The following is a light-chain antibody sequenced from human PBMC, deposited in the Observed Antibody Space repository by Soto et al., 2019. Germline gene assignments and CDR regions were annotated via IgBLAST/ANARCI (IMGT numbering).Light chain of an antibody. CDR3: QQSYNTPLT. CDR1: QSISSY. V-gene: IGKV1-39*01. J-gene: IGKJ3*01. CDR2: AAS. Sequence: DTQMTQSPSSLSASVGDRVTITCRASQSISSYLNWYQQKPGKAPKFLIYAASSLQSGVPSRFSVSGSGTDFTLTISSLQPEDFATYYCQQSYNTPLTFGPGTKVDIK.